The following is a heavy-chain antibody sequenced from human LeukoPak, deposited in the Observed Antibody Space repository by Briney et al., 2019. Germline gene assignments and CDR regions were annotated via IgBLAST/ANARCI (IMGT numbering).Heavy chain of an antibody. J-gene: IGHJ4*02. CDR1: GGSISSYY. D-gene: IGHD6-13*01. Sequence: PSETLSLTCTVSGGSISSYYWSWIRQPPGKGLEWIGYIYYSGSTNYNPSLKSRVTTSVDTSKNQFSLKLSSVTAADTAVYYCARSLYSSSWYEGVAFDYWGQGTLVTVSS. CDR2: IYYSGST. V-gene: IGHV4-59*01. CDR3: ARSLYSSSWYEGVAFDY.